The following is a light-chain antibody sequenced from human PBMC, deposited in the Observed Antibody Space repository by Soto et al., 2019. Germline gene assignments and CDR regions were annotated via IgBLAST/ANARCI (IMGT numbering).Light chain of an antibody. V-gene: IGLV1-40*01. J-gene: IGLJ3*02. CDR2: RNI. CDR3: QSFDSSLNDWM. CDR1: SSNVGAGYD. Sequence: QSALTQPPSVSGAPGQRVTISCTGSSSNVGAGYDVHWYQQLPGTAPKLLIYRNINRPSGVPDRFSGSKSGTSASLAITGLQAEDEADYYCQSFDSSLNDWMFGGGTKLTVL.